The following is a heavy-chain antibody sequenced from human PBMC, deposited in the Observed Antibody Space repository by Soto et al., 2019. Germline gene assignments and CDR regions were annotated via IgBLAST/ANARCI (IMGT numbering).Heavy chain of an antibody. CDR3: ARAVGLGVAAADS. J-gene: IGHJ4*02. Sequence: QLQLQESGSGLVKPSQTLSLTCAVSGGSISSGGYSWSWIRQPPGKGPEWIGYIYHSGSTYYNPSLTSRVTTSVDRSTHQFSLKLSSATAADTPVYYCARAVGLGVAAADSWGQGSLVTVSS. V-gene: IGHV4-30-2*01. CDR1: GGSISSGGYS. D-gene: IGHD3-16*01. CDR2: IYHSGST.